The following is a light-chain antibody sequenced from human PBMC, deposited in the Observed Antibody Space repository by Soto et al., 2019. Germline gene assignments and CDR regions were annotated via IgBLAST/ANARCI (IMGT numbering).Light chain of an antibody. CDR2: DVS. CDR3: SSYTSSSLYV. V-gene: IGLV2-14*03. CDR1: SSDVGGYDY. J-gene: IGLJ1*01. Sequence: QSALTQPGSVSGSPGQAITISGTGTSSDVGGYDYVSWYQHHPGKAPKLMIYDVSNRPSGVSNRFSGSKSGNTASLTISGLQAEYEADYYCSSYTSSSLYVFGTGTKLTVL.